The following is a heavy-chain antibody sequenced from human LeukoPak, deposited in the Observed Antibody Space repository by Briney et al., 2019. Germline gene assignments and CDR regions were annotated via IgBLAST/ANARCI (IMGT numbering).Heavy chain of an antibody. CDR2: IIPIFGTA. V-gene: IGHV1-69*13. D-gene: IGHD5-12*01. CDR1: GGTFISYA. CDR3: ARCGYSGYGNDDYYYGMDV. J-gene: IGHJ6*02. Sequence: SVKVSCKASGGTFISYAISWVRQAPGQGLEWMGGIIPIFGTANYAQKFQGRVTITADESTSTAYMELSSLRSEDTAVYYCARCGYSGYGNDDYYYGMDVWGQGTTVTVSS.